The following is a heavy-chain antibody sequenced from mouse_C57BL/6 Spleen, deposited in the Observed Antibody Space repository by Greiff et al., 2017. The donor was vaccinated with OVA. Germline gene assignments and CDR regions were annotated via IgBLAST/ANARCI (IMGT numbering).Heavy chain of an antibody. CDR1: GFTFSDFY. J-gene: IGHJ2*01. D-gene: IGHD4-1*01. V-gene: IGHV7-1*01. Sequence: DVMLVESGGGLVQSGRSLRLSCATSGFTFSDFYMEWVRQAPGKGLEWIAASRNKANDYTTEYSSAVKGRFIVSRDTSQSILYLQMNALRAEDTAIYYCARDASGTGNFDYWGQGTTLTVSS. CDR2: SRNKANDYTT. CDR3: ARDASGTGNFDY.